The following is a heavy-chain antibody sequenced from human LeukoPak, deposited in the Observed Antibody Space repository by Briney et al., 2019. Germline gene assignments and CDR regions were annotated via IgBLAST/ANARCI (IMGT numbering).Heavy chain of an antibody. CDR1: GGSISSYC. V-gene: IGHV4-59*01. CDR3: ARRGSGASLEYYYDL. Sequence: SETLSLTCTVSGGSISSYCWSWIRQPPGKGLEWIGYIYYSGSTNYNPSLKSQAAISVATSKNQYSLKLSSVTAADTAVYDCARRGSGASLEYYYDLWGRGTLVTVSS. D-gene: IGHD1-14*01. CDR2: IYYSGST. J-gene: IGHJ2*01.